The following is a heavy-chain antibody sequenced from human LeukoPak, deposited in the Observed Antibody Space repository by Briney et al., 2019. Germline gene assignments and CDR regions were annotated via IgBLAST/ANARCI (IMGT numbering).Heavy chain of an antibody. J-gene: IGHJ5*02. CDR3: ARRKRPYDSSGYFDP. CDR1: GGSFSGYY. V-gene: IGHV4-34*01. CDR2: VNHSGST. D-gene: IGHD3-22*01. Sequence: SETLSLTCAVYGGSFSGYYWSWIRQPPGKGLEWVGEVNHSGSTNYNPSLKSRVTISVDTAKNQFSLTLSPVTAADTAVYYCARRKRPYDSSGYFDPWGQGTLVTVSS.